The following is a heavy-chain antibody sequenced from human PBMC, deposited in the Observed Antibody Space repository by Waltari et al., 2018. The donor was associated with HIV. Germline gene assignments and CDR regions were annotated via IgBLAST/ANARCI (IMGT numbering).Heavy chain of an antibody. V-gene: IGHV1-2*06. D-gene: IGHD3-16*01. CDR3: ARGFFQNDLRGLFDL. CDR1: GYIFIAYY. Sequence: QVQLVQSGAEVTMPGPSVRVACKDAGYIFIAYYVPWVRQAPGQGLKWRGRINPKSGVTNYPQKFQGRVSMTRDTSISTAYLEVTTLRSDDTAVYYCARGFFQNDLRGLFDLWGRGTLVTVSS. J-gene: IGHJ2*01. CDR2: INPKSGVT.